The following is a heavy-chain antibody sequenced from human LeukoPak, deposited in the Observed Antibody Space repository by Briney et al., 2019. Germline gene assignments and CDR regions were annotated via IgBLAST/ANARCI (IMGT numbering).Heavy chain of an antibody. CDR3: ARINGAAIFH. J-gene: IGHJ4*02. CDR1: GGSISSGDYY. V-gene: IGHV4-30-4*08. CDR2: IYYSGST. Sequence: SETLFLTCTVSGGSISSGDYYWSWIRQPPGKGLEWIGYIYYSGSTYYNPSLKSRVTISVDTSKNQFSLKLSSVTAADTAVYYCARINGAAIFHWGQGTLVTVSS. D-gene: IGHD2-2*01.